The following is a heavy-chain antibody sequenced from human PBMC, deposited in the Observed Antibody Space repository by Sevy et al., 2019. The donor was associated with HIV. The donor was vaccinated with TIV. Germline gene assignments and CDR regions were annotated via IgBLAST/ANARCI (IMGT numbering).Heavy chain of an antibody. V-gene: IGHV3-33*01. J-gene: IGHJ6*02. CDR3: ASALAASPYYYGMDV. Sequence: GGSLRLSCAASGFTFSSYGMHWVRQAPGKGLEWVAVIWYDGSNKYYADSVKGRFTISRDNSKITLYLQMNSLRAEDTAVYCCASALAASPYYYGMDVWGQGTTVTVSS. CDR2: IWYDGSNK. CDR1: GFTFSSYG. D-gene: IGHD6-6*01.